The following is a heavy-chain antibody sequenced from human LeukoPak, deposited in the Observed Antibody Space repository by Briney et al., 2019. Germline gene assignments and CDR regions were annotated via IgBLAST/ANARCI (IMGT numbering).Heavy chain of an antibody. CDR3: ARALTGDEDAFDI. CDR1: GYTFTGYY. D-gene: IGHD7-27*01. CDR2: INPNSGGT. J-gene: IGHJ3*02. Sequence: ASVKVSCKASGYTFTGYYMHWVRQAPGQGLEWMGWINPNSGGTNYAQKFQGRVTMTRDTSISTAYMELSRLRSDDTAVYYCARALTGDEDAFDIWGQGTMVTVSS. V-gene: IGHV1-2*02.